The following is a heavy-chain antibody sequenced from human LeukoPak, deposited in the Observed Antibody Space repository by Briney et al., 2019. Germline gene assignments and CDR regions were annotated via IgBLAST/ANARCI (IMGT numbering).Heavy chain of an antibody. V-gene: IGHV4-39*07. CDR2: IYYSGST. CDR1: GGSISSSSYY. Sequence: SETLSLTCTVSGGSISSSSYYWGWIRQPPGKGLEWTGSIYYSGSTYYNPSLKSRVTISVDTSKNQFSLKLSFVTAADTAVYYCARDRRYCTNGVCSLDYWGQGTLVTVSS. CDR3: ARDRRYCTNGVCSLDY. D-gene: IGHD2-8*01. J-gene: IGHJ4*02.